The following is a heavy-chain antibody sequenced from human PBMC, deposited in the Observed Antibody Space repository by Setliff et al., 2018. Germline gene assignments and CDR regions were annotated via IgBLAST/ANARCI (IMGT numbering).Heavy chain of an antibody. Sequence: SETLSLTCTVSAGSISSSSYYWGWIRQPPGKGLEWIATIHYSGSTYYNPSLKSRVTTSVDTSKNQFSLKLSSVTAADTAVYYCARQGRKSDSRGYYYWTDFDYWSQGALVTVSS. J-gene: IGHJ4*02. D-gene: IGHD3-22*01. CDR1: AGSISSSSYY. V-gene: IGHV4-39*01. CDR2: IHYSGST. CDR3: ARQGRKSDSRGYYYWTDFDY.